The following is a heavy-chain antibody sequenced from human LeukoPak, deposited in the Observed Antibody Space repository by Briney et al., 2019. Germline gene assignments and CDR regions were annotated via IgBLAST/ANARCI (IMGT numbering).Heavy chain of an antibody. CDR3: ARVEEDHAFDI. CDR1: GGSFSGYY. V-gene: IGHV4-59*01. J-gene: IGHJ3*02. CDR2: IYYSGST. Sequence: SETLSLTCAVYGGSFSGYYWSWIRQPPGKGLEWIGYIYYSGSTNYSPSLKSRVTISVDTSKNQFSLKLGSVTAADTAVYYCARVEEDHAFDIWGQGTMVTVSS.